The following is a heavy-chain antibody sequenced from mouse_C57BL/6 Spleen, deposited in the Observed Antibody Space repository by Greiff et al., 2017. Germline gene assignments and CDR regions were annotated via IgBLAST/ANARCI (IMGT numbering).Heavy chain of an antibody. CDR1: GYTFTNYC. CDR3: TTGDGRYAMDY. D-gene: IGHD1-1*02. CDR2: IYPGGGYT. J-gene: IGHJ4*01. Sequence: QVQLQQSGAELVRPGTSVKMSCKASGYTFTNYCIGWAKQRPGHGLEWIGDIYPGGGYTNYNEKFKGKATLTADKSSSTAYMQFSSLTSEDSSISYSTTGDGRYAMDYWGQGTSVTVSS. V-gene: IGHV1-63*01.